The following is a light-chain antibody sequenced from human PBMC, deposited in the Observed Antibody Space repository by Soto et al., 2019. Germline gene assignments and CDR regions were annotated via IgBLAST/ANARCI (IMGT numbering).Light chain of an antibody. J-gene: IGKJ5*01. Sequence: EIVMTQSPATLSLSPGDTATLSCRASQSVDTNLAWYVQKPGQAPRRLMYGVSTWGTGVTARFSGSGSGTEVTLTISSLQSEDFAIYYCQQYKSWPITFGQGTRLEIK. CDR1: QSVDTN. V-gene: IGKV3D-15*01. CDR2: GVS. CDR3: QQYKSWPIT.